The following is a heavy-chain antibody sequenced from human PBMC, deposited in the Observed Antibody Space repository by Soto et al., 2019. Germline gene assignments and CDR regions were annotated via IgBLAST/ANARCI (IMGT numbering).Heavy chain of an antibody. CDR2: IYPDDSDT. V-gene: IGHV5-51*01. CDR1: GYSFNPYW. J-gene: IGHJ3*01. CDR3: ARRRSGDAFDV. D-gene: IGHD1-26*01. Sequence: EVQLVQSGADVKKPGESLKISCEASGYSFNPYWIGWVRQMPGKGLEWMGIIYPDDSDTRVNPSFQGQVTISADKSITTAYLQWNSLKASDTAMYFCARRRSGDAFDVWGQGTLVTVSS.